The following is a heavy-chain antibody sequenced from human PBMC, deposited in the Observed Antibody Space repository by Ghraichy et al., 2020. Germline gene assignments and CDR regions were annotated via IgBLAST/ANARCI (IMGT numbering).Heavy chain of an antibody. Sequence: GSLRLSCAASGFTFSDYYMSWIRQAPGKGLEWVSYISSSGSTIYYADSVKGRFTISRDNAKNSLYLQMNSLRAEDTAVYYCARGPDFVLRPSDAFDIWGQGTMVTVSS. V-gene: IGHV3-11*01. D-gene: IGHD3-3*01. CDR3: ARGPDFVLRPSDAFDI. J-gene: IGHJ3*02. CDR2: ISSSGSTI. CDR1: GFTFSDYY.